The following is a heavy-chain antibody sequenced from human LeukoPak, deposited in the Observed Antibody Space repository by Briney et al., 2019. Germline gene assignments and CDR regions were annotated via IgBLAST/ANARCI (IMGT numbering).Heavy chain of an antibody. J-gene: IGHJ3*02. D-gene: IGHD6-13*01. CDR1: GASISSTNW. Sequence: PSETLSLTCAVSGASISSTNWWTWVRQPAGKGLEWIGRIYTSGSTNYNPSLKSRVTISVDTSKNQFSLKLSSVTAADTAVYYCARERASWYDAFDIWGQGTMVTVSS. CDR2: IYTSGST. V-gene: IGHV4-61*02. CDR3: ARERASWYDAFDI.